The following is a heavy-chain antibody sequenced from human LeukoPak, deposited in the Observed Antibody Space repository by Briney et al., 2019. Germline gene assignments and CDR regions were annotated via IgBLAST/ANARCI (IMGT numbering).Heavy chain of an antibody. CDR3: ARGWDTAKSAFDI. V-gene: IGHV1-69*13. CDR1: GGTFSSYA. Sequence: SVKVSCKASGGTFSSYAISWVRQAPGQGLEWMGGIIPIFGTANYAQRFQGRVTITADESTSTAYMELSSLRSEDTAVYYCARGWDTAKSAFDIWGQGTMVTVSS. J-gene: IGHJ3*02. CDR2: IIPIFGTA. D-gene: IGHD5-18*01.